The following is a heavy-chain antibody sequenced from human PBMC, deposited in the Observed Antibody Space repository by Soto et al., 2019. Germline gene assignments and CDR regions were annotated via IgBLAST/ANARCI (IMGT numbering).Heavy chain of an antibody. CDR3: ASQFEGVVVAATRAFDI. CDR1: SGSISSSNW. J-gene: IGHJ3*02. Sequence: QVQLQESGPELVKPSGTLSLTCAVSSGSISSSNWWSWVRQPPGKGLEWIGEIYHSGSTNYNPSLKSRVTISVDKSKNQFSLKLSSVTAADTDVYYCASQFEGVVVAATRAFDIWGQGTMVTVSS. D-gene: IGHD2-15*01. CDR2: IYHSGST. V-gene: IGHV4-4*02.